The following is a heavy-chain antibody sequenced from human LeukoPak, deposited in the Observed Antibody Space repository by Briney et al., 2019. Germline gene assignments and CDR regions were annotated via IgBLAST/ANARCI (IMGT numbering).Heavy chain of an antibody. CDR1: GYTFIDKY. D-gene: IGHD2-2*01. CDR2: LNPKSGDT. V-gene: IGHV1-2*02. J-gene: IGHJ4*02. CDR3: ARVLPGLLQY. Sequence: GASVKVSCKASGYTFIDKYIHWVRQAPGRGLEWLGWLNPKSGDTNYAQKFQGRVTMTRDTSISTAYMGLSGLRSDDTAVYYCARVLPGLLQYWGQGTLITVSS.